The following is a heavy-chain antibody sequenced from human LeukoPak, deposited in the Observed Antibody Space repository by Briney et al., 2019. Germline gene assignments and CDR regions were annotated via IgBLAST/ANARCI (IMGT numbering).Heavy chain of an antibody. Sequence: ASVKLSCKASGLTFISLTVSWVRQAPGQGLEWLGWFSAYTGDTQYAQTLQGRVSMTTNTSTSTAYMELRSLRSDDTAVYYCAACIAASGYAFDVWGQGTIITVSS. CDR1: GLTFISLT. V-gene: IGHV1-18*01. CDR2: FSAYTGDT. CDR3: AACIAASGYAFDV. D-gene: IGHD6-13*01. J-gene: IGHJ3*01.